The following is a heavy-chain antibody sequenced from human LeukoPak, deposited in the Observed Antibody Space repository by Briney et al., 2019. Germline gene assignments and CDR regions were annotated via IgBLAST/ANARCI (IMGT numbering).Heavy chain of an antibody. CDR1: GYTFTNYY. Sequence: ASVKVSCKASGYTFTNYYMHWVLQAPGQGLEWMGIIDPSNGRTSYAQKFQGRVTVTSDTSTNTVFMDLSSLRSDDTAVYYCARVGGGYSSSSGRDYWGQGTLVTVSS. D-gene: IGHD6-6*01. CDR3: ARVGGGYSSSSGRDY. J-gene: IGHJ4*02. V-gene: IGHV1-46*03. CDR2: IDPSNGRT.